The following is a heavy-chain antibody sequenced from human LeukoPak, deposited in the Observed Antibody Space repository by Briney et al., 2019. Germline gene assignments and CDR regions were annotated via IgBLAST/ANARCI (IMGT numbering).Heavy chain of an antibody. V-gene: IGHV1-46*01. Sequence: GASVKVSCKASGYTFTSYYMHWVRQAPGQGLEWMGIINPSGGSTSYAQKFQERVTITRDMSTSTAYMELSSLRSEDTAVYYCAADRPLYYYDSSESRFDPWGQGTLVTVSS. J-gene: IGHJ5*02. CDR3: AADRPLYYYDSSESRFDP. D-gene: IGHD3-22*01. CDR1: GYTFTSYY. CDR2: INPSGGST.